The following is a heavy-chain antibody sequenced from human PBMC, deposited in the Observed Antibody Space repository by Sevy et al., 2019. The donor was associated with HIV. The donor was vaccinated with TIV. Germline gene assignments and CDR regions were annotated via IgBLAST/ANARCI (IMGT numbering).Heavy chain of an antibody. Sequence: SETLSLTCAVYGGSFSGYYWSWIRQPPGKGLEWIGEINHSGSTNYNPSLKSRVTISVDTSKNQFSLKLSTVTAADTAVYYCARATTPTTVTLYYFDYWGQGTLVTVSS. CDR3: ARATTPTTVTLYYFDY. CDR2: INHSGST. CDR1: GGSFSGYY. J-gene: IGHJ4*02. V-gene: IGHV4-34*01. D-gene: IGHD4-17*01.